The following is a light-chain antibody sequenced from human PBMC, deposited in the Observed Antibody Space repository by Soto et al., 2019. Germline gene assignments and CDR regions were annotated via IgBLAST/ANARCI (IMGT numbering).Light chain of an antibody. Sequence: QSVLTQPPSVSGAPGQRVTISCTGSYSNIGAGYEVHWYQQIPGTAPKLLIYNNNQRPSGVPDRFSGSKSGTSASLAITGLRSDDEADYYCATWDDDLYTPIIGGGTKVTVL. CDR3: ATWDDDLYTPI. J-gene: IGLJ2*01. V-gene: IGLV1-40*01. CDR1: YSNIGAGYE. CDR2: NNN.